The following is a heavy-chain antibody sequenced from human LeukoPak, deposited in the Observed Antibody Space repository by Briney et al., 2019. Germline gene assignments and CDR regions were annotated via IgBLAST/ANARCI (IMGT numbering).Heavy chain of an antibody. CDR2: MNPNSGNT. Sequence: ASVKVSCKASGYTFTSYGISWVRQAPGQGLEWMGWMNPNSGNTGYAQKFQGRVTMTRNTSISTAYMELSSLRSEDTAVYYCARGRSSSGRRGYCSSTSCYDFDYWGQGTLVTVSS. V-gene: IGHV1-8*02. J-gene: IGHJ4*02. CDR3: ARGRSSSGRRGYCSSTSCYDFDY. CDR1: GYTFTSYG. D-gene: IGHD2-2*01.